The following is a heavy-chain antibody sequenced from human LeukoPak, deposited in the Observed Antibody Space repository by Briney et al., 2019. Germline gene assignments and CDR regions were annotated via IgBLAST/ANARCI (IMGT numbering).Heavy chain of an antibody. CDR3: AREGSSASGQDWYAFDI. D-gene: IGHD5-12*01. Sequence: ASVRVSCKASGFTFRDYYVQWVRQVPGQGLEWVGWMYFNSGATRYAPKFQGRVTLTGDTSINTVYMELVSLGSDDPAMYYCAREGSSASGQDWYAFDIWGQETMVTVSS. CDR1: GFTFRDYY. V-gene: IGHV1-2*02. J-gene: IGHJ3*02. CDR2: MYFNSGAT.